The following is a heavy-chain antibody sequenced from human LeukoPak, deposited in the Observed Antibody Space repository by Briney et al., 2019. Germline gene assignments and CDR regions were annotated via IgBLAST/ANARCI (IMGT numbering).Heavy chain of an antibody. Sequence: SETLSLTCAVYGGSFSGYYWSWIRQPPGNGLEWIGEINHSGSTNYNPSLKSRVTISVDTSKNQFSLKLSSVTAADTAVYYCARFGGARNYYYYGMDVWGQGTTVTVSS. D-gene: IGHD3-16*01. CDR1: GGSFSGYY. V-gene: IGHV4-34*01. J-gene: IGHJ6*02. CDR2: INHSGST. CDR3: ARFGGARNYYYYGMDV.